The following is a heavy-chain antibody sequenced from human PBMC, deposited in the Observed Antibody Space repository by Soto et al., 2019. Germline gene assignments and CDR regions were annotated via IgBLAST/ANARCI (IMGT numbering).Heavy chain of an antibody. D-gene: IGHD3-10*01. CDR2: INPNSGDT. Sequence: QVQLIQSGAEVKKPGASVKVSCKASGYTFTDYFIHWVRQAPGQGLEWMGWINPNSGDTNYAPKFQGRVTMTTDTSISTAYMELSRLRSDVTAVCYCARAPGVRGVPSYGMDVWGQGTTVTVSS. V-gene: IGHV1-2*02. J-gene: IGHJ6*02. CDR3: ARAPGVRGVPSYGMDV. CDR1: GYTFTDYF.